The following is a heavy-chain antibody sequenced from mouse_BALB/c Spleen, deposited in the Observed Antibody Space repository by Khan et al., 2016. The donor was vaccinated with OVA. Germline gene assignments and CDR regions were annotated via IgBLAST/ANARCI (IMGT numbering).Heavy chain of an antibody. V-gene: IGHV1S136*01. CDR1: GYSFTNYI. CDR3: ASDCGRSFWFAY. CDR2: INPHNDGA. Sequence: VQLKQSGPELVKPGASGKMSCKASGYSFTNYIIHWVKQEPGQGLEWIGYINPHNDGAKYNEKFKGKATLTSDKSSSTAYMELSSLTSEDSAVYSCASDCGRSFWFAYWGQGTLVTVSA. J-gene: IGHJ3*01. D-gene: IGHD1-1*01.